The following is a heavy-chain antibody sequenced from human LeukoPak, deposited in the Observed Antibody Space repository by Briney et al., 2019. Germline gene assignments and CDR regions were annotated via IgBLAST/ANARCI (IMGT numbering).Heavy chain of an antibody. D-gene: IGHD1-20*01. V-gene: IGHV1-18*04. CDR1: GYTFTGYY. CDR3: ARDSGITGTTGAFDI. J-gene: IGHJ3*02. Sequence: GASVKVSCKASGYTFTGYYMHWVRQAPGQGLEWMGWISAYNGNTNYAQKLQGRVTMTTDTSTSTAYMELRSLRSDDTAVYYCARDSGITGTTGAFDIWGQGTMVTVSS. CDR2: ISAYNGNT.